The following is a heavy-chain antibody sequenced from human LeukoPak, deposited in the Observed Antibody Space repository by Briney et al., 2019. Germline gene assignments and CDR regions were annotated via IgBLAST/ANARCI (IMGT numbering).Heavy chain of an antibody. CDR3: AREGPQGDILTGTFDP. J-gene: IGHJ5*02. CDR1: GFTFDSYS. CDR2: ITSSSNYI. V-gene: IGHV3-21*01. Sequence: GGSLRLSCAASGFTFDSYSMNWVRQAPGEGLEWVSSITSSSNYIYYADSVKGRFTISRDNAKNSLYLQMNSLRAEDTAVYYCAREGPQGDILTGTFDPWGQGTLVTVSS. D-gene: IGHD3-9*01.